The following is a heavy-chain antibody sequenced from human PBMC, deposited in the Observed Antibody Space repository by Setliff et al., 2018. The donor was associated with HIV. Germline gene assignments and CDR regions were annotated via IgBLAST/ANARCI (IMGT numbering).Heavy chain of an antibody. CDR1: GGSASNSRYY. Sequence: PSETLSLTCTVSGGSASNSRYYWAWIRQPPGKGLEYIGSIHYSERTYYNPSLKSRVAISIDTSKNQFSLNLTSVTAADTAVYYCASRVYYYDSNNFLREGWFDPWGQGTLVTVSS. CDR3: ASRVYYYDSNNFLREGWFDP. CDR2: IHYSERT. V-gene: IGHV4-39*01. J-gene: IGHJ5*02. D-gene: IGHD3-22*01.